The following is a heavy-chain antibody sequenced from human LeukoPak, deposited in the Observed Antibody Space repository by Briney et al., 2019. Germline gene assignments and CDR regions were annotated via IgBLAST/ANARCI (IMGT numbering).Heavy chain of an antibody. CDR1: GFTFSSYG. V-gene: IGHV3-33*01. CDR3: PRDRATVVTIDAFDI. J-gene: IGHJ3*02. Sequence: GGSLRLSCAASGFTFSSYGMHWVRQAPGKGLEWVAGIWYDGSTKYYADSVKGRFTISRDNSKNTLYLQMNSLRAEDTAVYYCPRDRATVVTIDAFDIWGQGTMVTVSS. CDR2: IWYDGSTK. D-gene: IGHD4-23*01.